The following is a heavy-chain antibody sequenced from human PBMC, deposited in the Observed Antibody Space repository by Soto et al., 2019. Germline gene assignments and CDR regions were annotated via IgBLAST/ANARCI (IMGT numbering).Heavy chain of an antibody. Sequence: EAQLLESGGDLVQPGGSLRLSCAASEFSFDDYAMSWVRQAPGKGLERVSSITFTGVSTYYADSVKGRFTISRDNSKDTLYLQMNSLRAEDTAIYYCAKASVWYPYFDSWGQGTLVTVSS. J-gene: IGHJ4*02. V-gene: IGHV3-23*01. CDR2: ITFTGVST. D-gene: IGHD6-13*01. CDR3: AKASVWYPYFDS. CDR1: EFSFDDYA.